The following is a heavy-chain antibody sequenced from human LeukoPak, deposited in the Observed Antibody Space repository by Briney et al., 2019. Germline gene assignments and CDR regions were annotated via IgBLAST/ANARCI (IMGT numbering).Heavy chain of an antibody. CDR1: GGSISSSSYY. J-gene: IGHJ6*03. Sequence: SETLSLTCTISGGSISSSSYYWGWIRQPPGKGLEWIGSIYYSGSTYYNPSLKSRVTISVDTSKNQFSLKLSSVTAADTAVYYCARAGPSNDILTAYYYYYMDVWGKGTTVTVSS. D-gene: IGHD3-9*01. CDR3: ARAGPSNDILTAYYYYYMDV. CDR2: IYYSGST. V-gene: IGHV4-39*07.